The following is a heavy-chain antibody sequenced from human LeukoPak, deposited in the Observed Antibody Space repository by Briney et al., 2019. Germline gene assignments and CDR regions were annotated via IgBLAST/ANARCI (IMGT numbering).Heavy chain of an antibody. V-gene: IGHV3-30-3*01. J-gene: IGHJ4*02. Sequence: GGSLRLSCAASGFTFSSYAMHWVRQAPGKGLEWVAVISYDGSNKYYADSVKGRFTISRDNSKNTLYLQMNSLRAEDTAVYYCARDLSSSWYAGPDCWGQGTLVTVSS. CDR1: GFTFSSYA. D-gene: IGHD6-13*01. CDR3: ARDLSSSWYAGPDC. CDR2: ISYDGSNK.